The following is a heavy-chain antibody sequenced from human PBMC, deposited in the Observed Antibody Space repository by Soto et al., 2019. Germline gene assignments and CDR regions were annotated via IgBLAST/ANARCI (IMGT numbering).Heavy chain of an antibody. Sequence: LGESLKISCKTSGYTFSGHWISWVRQVPGKGLQWMGNIDPSDSYINYNPAFRGHVTFSVDKSNSTAYLHWRSLGPSDTAIYYCARHGAAIWLGYWGQGTLVTVSS. D-gene: IGHD6-19*01. V-gene: IGHV5-10-1*01. J-gene: IGHJ4*02. CDR2: IDPSDSYI. CDR3: ARHGAAIWLGY. CDR1: GYTFSGHW.